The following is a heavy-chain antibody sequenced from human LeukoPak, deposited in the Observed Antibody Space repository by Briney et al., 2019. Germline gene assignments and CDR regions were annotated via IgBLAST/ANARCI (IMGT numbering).Heavy chain of an antibody. J-gene: IGHJ3*02. V-gene: IGHV1-24*01. CDR2: FDLEDAET. Sequence: GASVKVSRKVSGYTLTELSMHWVRQAPGKGLEWMGGFDLEDAETIYAQKFQGRITMTEDTSTDTAYMELSSLRSEDTAVYYCATEKHVDIVATGEAFGIWGQGTMVTVSS. D-gene: IGHD5-12*01. CDR1: GYTLTELS. CDR3: ATEKHVDIVATGEAFGI.